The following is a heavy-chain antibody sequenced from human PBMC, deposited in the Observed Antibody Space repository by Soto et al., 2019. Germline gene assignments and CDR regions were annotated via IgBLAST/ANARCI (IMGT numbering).Heavy chain of an antibody. V-gene: IGHV5-51*01. D-gene: IGHD3-22*01. CDR2: IYPGDSDT. Sequence: GESLKISCTGSGYSFSTYWIAWVRQMPGKGLEWMGIIYPGDSDTRYSPSFQGQVTISVTKSITTVFLQWSSLRASDTAMYYCARQIYDSDTGPNFQYYFDSWGQGTPVTVSS. CDR3: ARQIYDSDTGPNFQYYFDS. CDR1: GYSFSTYW. J-gene: IGHJ4*02.